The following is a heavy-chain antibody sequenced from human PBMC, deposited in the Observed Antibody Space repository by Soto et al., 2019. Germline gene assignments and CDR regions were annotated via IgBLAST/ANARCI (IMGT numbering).Heavy chain of an antibody. V-gene: IGHV3-30-3*01. Sequence: QVQLVESGGGVVQPGGSLRLSCAASGFTFRNYAMHWVRQAPGKGLECLAVIAYDGSNAFYRDSVKGRFTISRDNSKNTLYLHVNSLRSEDTGGYYCARGERVDILVVVGARPGEYGIDIWGPGTTVTVSS. CDR1: GFTFRNYA. J-gene: IGHJ6*02. CDR2: IAYDGSNA. CDR3: ARGERVDILVVVGARPGEYGIDI. D-gene: IGHD2-15*01.